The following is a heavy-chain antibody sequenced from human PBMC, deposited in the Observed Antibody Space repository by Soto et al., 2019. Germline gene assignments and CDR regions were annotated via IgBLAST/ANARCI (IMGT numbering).Heavy chain of an antibody. CDR3: AKGSDSGSCSWFDP. CDR2: ISGSGGST. D-gene: IGHD1-26*01. J-gene: IGHJ5*02. Sequence: GGSLRLSCAASGFTFSSYAMSWVRQAPGKGLEWVSAISGSGGSTYYADSVKGRFTTSRDNSKNTLYLQMNSLRAEDTAVYYCAKGSDSGSCSWFDPWGQGTLVTVSS. V-gene: IGHV3-23*01. CDR1: GFTFSSYA.